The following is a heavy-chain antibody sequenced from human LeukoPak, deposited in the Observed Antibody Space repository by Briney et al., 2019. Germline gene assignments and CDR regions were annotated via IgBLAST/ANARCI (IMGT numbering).Heavy chain of an antibody. V-gene: IGHV1-18*01. J-gene: IGHJ4*02. D-gene: IGHD6-13*01. CDR3: SRVAAAGKNDY. Sequence: ASVKVSCKASGYTFTSYGISWVRQAPGQRLEGMGWISAYNGNTKYAQKLQGRVTMTTDTATSTAYMELRSLRSDDTAVYYCSRVAAAGKNDYWGQGTLVTVSS. CDR1: GYTFTSYG. CDR2: ISAYNGNT.